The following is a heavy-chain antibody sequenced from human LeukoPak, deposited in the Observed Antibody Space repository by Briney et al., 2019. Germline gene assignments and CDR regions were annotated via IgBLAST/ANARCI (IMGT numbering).Heavy chain of an antibody. CDR3: ARAGSGILDI. J-gene: IGHJ3*02. CDR1: GGSFSGYY. V-gene: IGHV4-34*01. Sequence: SETLSLTCAVYGGSFSGYYWSWIRQPPGKGLEWIGEINHSGSTNYNPSLKSRVTISVDTSKNQFSLKLSSMTAADTAVYYCARAGSGILDIWGQGTMVTVSS. CDR2: INHSGST. D-gene: IGHD3-10*01.